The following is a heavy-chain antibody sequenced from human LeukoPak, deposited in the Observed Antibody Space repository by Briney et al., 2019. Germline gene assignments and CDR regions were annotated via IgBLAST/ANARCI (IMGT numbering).Heavy chain of an antibody. Sequence: KTSQTLSLTCTVSGGSISSGSYYWSWIRQPAGKGLEWIGRIYTSGSINYNPSLKSRVTMSVDTSKNQFSLKLSSVTAADTAVYYCARDLGSSTKLVDSWGQGTLVTVSS. V-gene: IGHV4-61*02. CDR3: ARDLGSSTKLVDS. CDR1: GGSISSGSYY. D-gene: IGHD6-13*01. J-gene: IGHJ4*02. CDR2: IYTSGSI.